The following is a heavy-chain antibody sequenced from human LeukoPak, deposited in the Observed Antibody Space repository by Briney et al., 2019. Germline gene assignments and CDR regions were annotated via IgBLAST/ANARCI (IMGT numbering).Heavy chain of an antibody. J-gene: IGHJ4*02. Sequence: GGSLRLSCAASGFTFSSYAMTWGRQAPGKGLEWVAVIWYDGSNKYYVDSVKGRVTISRDNSKNTLYLQMNSLRVEDTAVYYCARGSGLVVRGDYFDYWGQGTLVTVSS. D-gene: IGHD3-10*01. CDR3: ARGSGLVVRGDYFDY. V-gene: IGHV3-33*08. CDR2: IWYDGSNK. CDR1: GFTFSSYA.